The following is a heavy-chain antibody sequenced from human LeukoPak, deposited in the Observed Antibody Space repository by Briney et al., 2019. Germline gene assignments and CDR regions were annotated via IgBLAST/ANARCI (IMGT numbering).Heavy chain of an antibody. CDR2: IYPGDSDT. J-gene: IGHJ3*02. CDR3: ARPRAGYLTDAFDI. V-gene: IGHV5-51*01. Sequence: GESLKISCKGSGYSFTSYWIGWVRQMPGEGLEWMGIIYPGDSDTRYSPSFQGQVTISADKSISTAYLQWSSLKASDTAIYYCARPRAGYLTDAFDIWGQGTMVSVSS. D-gene: IGHD5-24*01. CDR1: GYSFTSYW.